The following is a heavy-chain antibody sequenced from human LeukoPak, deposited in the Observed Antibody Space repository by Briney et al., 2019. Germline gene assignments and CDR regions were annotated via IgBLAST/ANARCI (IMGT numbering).Heavy chain of an antibody. Sequence: PSESLSLTCAVYGGSFSDYFWNWVRQPPGKGLEWIGEINHGGGTRYNPSLKSRATISVDTSKKQFSLNLTSVTAADTAVYYCARGEDGTGDYRPTYFDSWGQGTLVTVSS. CDR2: INHGGGT. J-gene: IGHJ4*02. CDR3: ARGEDGTGDYRPTYFDS. D-gene: IGHD4-17*01. CDR1: GGSFSDYF. V-gene: IGHV4-34*01.